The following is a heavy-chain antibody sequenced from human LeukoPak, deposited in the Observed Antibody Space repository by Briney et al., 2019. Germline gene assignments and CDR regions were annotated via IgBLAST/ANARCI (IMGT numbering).Heavy chain of an antibody. Sequence: NPGGSLRLSCAASGFTFSSYAMSWVRQAPGKGLEWVSAISSSSSYIYYADSVKGRFTISRDNAKNSLYLQMNSLRAEDTAVYYCARAGYCSGGSCETIDYWGQGTLVTVSS. CDR2: ISSSSSYI. V-gene: IGHV3-21*01. J-gene: IGHJ4*02. D-gene: IGHD2-15*01. CDR3: ARAGYCSGGSCETIDY. CDR1: GFTFSSYA.